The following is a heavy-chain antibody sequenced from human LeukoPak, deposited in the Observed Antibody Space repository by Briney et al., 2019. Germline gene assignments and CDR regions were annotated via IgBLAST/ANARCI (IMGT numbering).Heavy chain of an antibody. CDR3: AKDMATDLEVDTAIDI. CDR2: ISWDGSKT. V-gene: IGHV3-43*01. J-gene: IGHJ3*02. D-gene: IGHD5-18*01. CDR1: GFTFDDYT. Sequence: GGSLRLSCAASGFTFDDYTIHWVRQAPGKGLEWVSLISWDGSKTFYADSVKGRFTISRDNSKNALYLQMNSLRNEDTALYYCAKDMATDLEVDTAIDIWGQGTMVTVSS.